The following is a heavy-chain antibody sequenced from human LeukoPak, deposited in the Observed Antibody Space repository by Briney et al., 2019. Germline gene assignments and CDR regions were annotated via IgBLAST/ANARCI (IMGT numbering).Heavy chain of an antibody. CDR1: GFTFSKYA. Sequence: PGGSLRLSCAASGFTFSKYAMVWVRQAPEKGLEWVSTISGSGGSTYYADSVKGRFTISRDNSKNTLYLQMNSLRAEDTAIYYCAKPPRDYSDSVNWFDPWGQGTLVTVSS. CDR3: AKPPRDYSDSVNWFDP. D-gene: IGHD4-11*01. V-gene: IGHV3-23*01. CDR2: ISGSGGST. J-gene: IGHJ5*02.